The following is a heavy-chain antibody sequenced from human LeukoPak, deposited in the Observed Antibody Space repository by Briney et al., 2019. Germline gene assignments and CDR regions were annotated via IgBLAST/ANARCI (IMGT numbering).Heavy chain of an antibody. Sequence: SETLSLTCTVSGGSISSYYWSWIRQPPGKGLEWIGYIYYSGSTNYNPSLKSRVTISVDTSKNQFSLKLSAVTAADTAVYYCARDLRCNYFDYWGQGTLVTVSS. D-gene: IGHD5/OR15-5a*01. J-gene: IGHJ4*02. V-gene: IGHV4-59*01. CDR2: IYYSGST. CDR3: ARDLRCNYFDY. CDR1: GGSISSYY.